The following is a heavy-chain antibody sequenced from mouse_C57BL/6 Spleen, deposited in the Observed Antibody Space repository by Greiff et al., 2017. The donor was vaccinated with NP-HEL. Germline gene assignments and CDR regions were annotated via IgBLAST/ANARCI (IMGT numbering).Heavy chain of an antibody. CDR1: GFTFSSYT. D-gene: IGHD3-2*02. CDR3: ARKDSSGKYYYAMDY. J-gene: IGHJ4*01. Sequence: DVKLVESGGGLVKPGGSLKLSCAASGFTFSSYTMSWVRQTPEKRLEWVATISGGGGNTYYPDSVKGRFTISRDNAKNTRYLQMSSLRSEDTALYYCARKDSSGKYYYAMDYWGQGTSVTVSS. CDR2: ISGGGGNT. V-gene: IGHV5-9*01.